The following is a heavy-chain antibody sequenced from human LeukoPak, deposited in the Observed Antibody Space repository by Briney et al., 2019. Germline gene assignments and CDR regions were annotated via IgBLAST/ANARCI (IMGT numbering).Heavy chain of an antibody. CDR3: ARLSRSSSDY. Sequence: SETLSLTCAVSGYSISSGYYWGWIRQPPGKGLEWIGSIYHSGSTYYNPSLKSRVTISVDTSKNQFSLKLSSVTAADTAVYYCARLSRSSSDYWGQGTLVTVSS. D-gene: IGHD6-6*01. CDR2: IYHSGST. V-gene: IGHV4-38-2*01. CDR1: GYSISSGYY. J-gene: IGHJ4*02.